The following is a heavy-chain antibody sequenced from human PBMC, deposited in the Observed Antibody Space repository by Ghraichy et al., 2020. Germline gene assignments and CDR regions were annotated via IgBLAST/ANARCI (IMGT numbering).Heavy chain of an antibody. Sequence: SETLSLTCTVSGGSISSSSYYWGWIRQPPGKGLEWIGSIYYSGSTYYNPSLKSRVTISVDTSKNQFSLKLSSVTAADTAVYYCARLIAWFGDPDRGDWFDPWGQGTLVTVSS. CDR3: ARLIAWFGDPDRGDWFDP. J-gene: IGHJ5*02. V-gene: IGHV4-39*01. D-gene: IGHD3-10*01. CDR2: IYYSGST. CDR1: GGSISSSSYY.